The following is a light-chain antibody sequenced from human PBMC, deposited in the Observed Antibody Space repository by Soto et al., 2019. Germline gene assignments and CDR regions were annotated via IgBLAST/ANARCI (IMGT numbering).Light chain of an antibody. Sequence: EIVMTQSPATLSVCPGERATLSCRASQSVSSNLAWYQQNPGQAPRLLIYGASTRATGIPARFSGSGSGTEFTLTISSLQSEDFAVYYCQQYNNWPLEFTFGQGTKLEMK. CDR3: QQYNNWPLEFT. J-gene: IGKJ2*01. V-gene: IGKV3-15*01. CDR1: QSVSSN. CDR2: GAS.